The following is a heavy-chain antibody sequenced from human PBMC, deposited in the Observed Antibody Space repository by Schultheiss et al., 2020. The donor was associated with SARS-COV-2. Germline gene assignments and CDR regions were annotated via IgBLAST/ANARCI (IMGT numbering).Heavy chain of an antibody. V-gene: IGHV3-23*01. CDR1: GFTFSNAW. CDR3: ARGVDSSGYINY. Sequence: GGSLRLSCAASGFTFSNAWMSWVRQAPGKGLEWVSAISGSGGSTYYADSVKGRFTISRDNSKNTLYLQMGSLRDEDMAVYYCARGVDSSGYINYWGQGTLVTVSS. CDR2: ISGSGGST. J-gene: IGHJ4*02. D-gene: IGHD3-22*01.